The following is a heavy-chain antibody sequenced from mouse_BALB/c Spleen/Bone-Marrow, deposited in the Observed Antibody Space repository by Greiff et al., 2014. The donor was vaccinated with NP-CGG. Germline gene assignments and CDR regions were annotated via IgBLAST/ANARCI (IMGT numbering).Heavy chain of an antibody. Sequence: EVKVVESGPELVKPGASMKISCKASGYSFTGYTMNWVKQSHGKNLEWIGLINPYNGGTRYNQKFKGKATLTVDKSSSTAYMELLSLTSEDSAVYYCARGPPLYYDYGFDYWGQGTTLTVSS. V-gene: IGHV1-26*01. CDR1: GYSFTGYT. CDR2: INPYNGGT. J-gene: IGHJ2*01. D-gene: IGHD2-4*01. CDR3: ARGPPLYYDYGFDY.